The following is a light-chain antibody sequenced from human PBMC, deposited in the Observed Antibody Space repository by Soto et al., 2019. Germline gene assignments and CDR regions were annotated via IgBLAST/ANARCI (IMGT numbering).Light chain of an antibody. Sequence: EIVMTQSPATLSVSPVERATLSFSASQSVFSSLAWYQQRPGQAPRLLIYGSATRATGIPARFSGSGSGTEFTLTISSLQSEDSAVYYCQQYHSWPPITCGQGTRLEIK. V-gene: IGKV3-15*01. CDR2: GSA. J-gene: IGKJ5*01. CDR1: QSVFSS. CDR3: QQYHSWPPIT.